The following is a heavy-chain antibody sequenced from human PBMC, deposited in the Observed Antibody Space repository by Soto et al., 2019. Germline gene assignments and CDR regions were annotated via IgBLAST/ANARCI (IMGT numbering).Heavy chain of an antibody. J-gene: IGHJ6*03. CDR3: ARDDSGGSMDV. D-gene: IGHD3-10*01. V-gene: IGHV4-31*03. Sequence: SETLSLTCTVSGGSISSGGYYWSWIRQHPGKGLEWIGYIYYSGSTYYNPSLKSRVTISVDTSKNQFSLKLSSVTAADTAVYYCARDDSGGSMDVWGKGTTVTVSS. CDR1: GGSISSGGYY. CDR2: IYYSGST.